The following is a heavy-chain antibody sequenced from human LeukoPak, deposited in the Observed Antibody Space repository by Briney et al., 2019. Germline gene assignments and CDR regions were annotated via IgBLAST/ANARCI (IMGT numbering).Heavy chain of an antibody. CDR2: ISGSGGST. J-gene: IGHJ4*02. CDR3: AKHSSGSYYSAFDY. CDR1: GFTFSSYS. D-gene: IGHD1-26*01. Sequence: GGSLRLSCAASGFTFSSYSMNWVRQAPGKGLEWVSAISGSGGSTYNADSVKGRFTISRDNSKNTLYLQMNSLRAEDTAVYYCAKHSSGSYYSAFDYWGQGTLVTVSS. V-gene: IGHV3-23*01.